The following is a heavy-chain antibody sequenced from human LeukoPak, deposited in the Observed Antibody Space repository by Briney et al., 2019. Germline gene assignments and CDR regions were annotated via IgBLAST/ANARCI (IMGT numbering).Heavy chain of an antibody. CDR3: AKDWADYSNFQGDFDY. CDR1: GFTFSSYG. D-gene: IGHD4-11*01. Sequence: GGSLRLSCAASGFTFSSYGMHWVRQAPGKGLEWVAFIRYDGSNKYYADSVKGRFTISRDNSKNTLYLQMNSLRAEDTAVYYCAKDWADYSNFQGDFDYWGQGTLVTVSS. J-gene: IGHJ4*02. V-gene: IGHV3-30*02. CDR2: IRYDGSNK.